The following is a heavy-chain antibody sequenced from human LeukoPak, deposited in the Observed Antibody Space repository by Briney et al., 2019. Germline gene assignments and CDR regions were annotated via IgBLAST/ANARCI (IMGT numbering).Heavy chain of an antibody. V-gene: IGHV4-39*07. CDR1: GGSISSSSYY. CDR3: ARDSLNYDFWSGYYEDAFDI. CDR2: IYYSGST. Sequence: KPSETLSLTCTVSGGSISSSSYYWGWIRQPPGKGLEWIESIYYSGSTYYNPSLKSRVTISVDTSKNQFSLKLSSVTAADTAVYYCARDSLNYDFWSGYYEDAFDIWGQGTMVTVSS. J-gene: IGHJ3*02. D-gene: IGHD3-3*01.